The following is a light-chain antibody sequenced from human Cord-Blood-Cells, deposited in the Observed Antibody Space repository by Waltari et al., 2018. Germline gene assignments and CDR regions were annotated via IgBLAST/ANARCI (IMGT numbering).Light chain of an antibody. CDR1: QDISNY. V-gene: IGKV1-33*01. CDR3: QQYDNLPIT. Sequence: DIQMTQSPSSLSASVGDRVTITCQASQDISNYLNWYQQKPGKDPKLMIYDASKLETGVPSRFSGSESGTDFTFTISSLQPEDIATYYCQQYDNLPITFGQGTRLEIK. CDR2: DAS. J-gene: IGKJ5*01.